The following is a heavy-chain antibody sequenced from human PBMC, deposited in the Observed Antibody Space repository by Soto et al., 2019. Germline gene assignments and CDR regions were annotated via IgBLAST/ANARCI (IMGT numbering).Heavy chain of an antibody. CDR2: ISSSGSTI. J-gene: IGHJ6*03. CDR3: ARLSPSYYYYMDV. Sequence: GGSLRLSCAASGVTFSDSYMSLIRQTPGKGLEWVSYISSSGSTIYYADSVKGRFTISRDNAKNSLYLQMNSLRAEDTAVYYCARLSPSYYYYMDVWGKGTTVTVSS. CDR1: GVTFSDSY. V-gene: IGHV3-11*01.